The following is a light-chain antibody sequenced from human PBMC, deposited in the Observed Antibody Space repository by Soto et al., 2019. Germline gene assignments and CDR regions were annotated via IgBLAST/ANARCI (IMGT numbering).Light chain of an antibody. J-gene: IGLJ1*01. CDR3: SSYTSSNTLEV. CDR2: EVS. Sequence: QSALTQPASVSGSPGQSITISCTGTNSDVGRYNYVSWYQQQPGKAPKLMIYEVSNRPSGVSNRFSGSKSGNMASLTISGLQAEDEADYYCSSYTSSNTLEVFGSGTKLTVL. V-gene: IGLV2-14*01. CDR1: NSDVGRYNY.